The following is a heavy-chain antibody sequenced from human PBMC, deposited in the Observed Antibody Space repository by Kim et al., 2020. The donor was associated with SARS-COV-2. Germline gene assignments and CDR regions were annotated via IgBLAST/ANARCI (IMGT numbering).Heavy chain of an antibody. CDR3: AKVVDNWNRNFDS. D-gene: IGHD1-20*01. CDR1: GFNFDDYV. CDR2: MSGRGGST. Sequence: GGSLRLSCAASGFNFDDYVMTWVRQAPGKGLEWVSAMSGRGGSTFYANSVKGRFTISNDSSTNTVYLPMNSLRADDTAVNYCAKVVDNWNRNFDSCGQG. V-gene: IGHV3-23*01. J-gene: IGHJ4*02.